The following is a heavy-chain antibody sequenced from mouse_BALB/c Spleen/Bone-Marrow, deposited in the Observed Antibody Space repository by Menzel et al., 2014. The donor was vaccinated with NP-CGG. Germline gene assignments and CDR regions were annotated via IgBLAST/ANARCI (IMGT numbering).Heavy chain of an antibody. D-gene: IGHD2-14*01. V-gene: IGHV1-80*01. CDR1: DYAFSSYW. CDR2: IYPGDGDT. Sequence: QVQLQQPGAELVRPGSSVKISCKASDYAFSSYWMNWVKQRPGQGLEWIGQIYPGDGDTNYNGNFKDKATLTVDRSSSTAFMQLSSLTSEDSAVYFCARWYRDPHFAMDYWGPGTSVTVSS. CDR3: ARWYRDPHFAMDY. J-gene: IGHJ4*01.